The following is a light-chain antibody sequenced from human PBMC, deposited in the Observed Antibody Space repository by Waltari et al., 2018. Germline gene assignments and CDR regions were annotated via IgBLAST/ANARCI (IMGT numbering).Light chain of an antibody. CDR1: QSVGRS. Sequence: EMVLTQFPGPLSLSPGGRATLSCRASQSVGRSLAWYQQKPGQAPRLLIYGASSRATGVPDRFSGSGSGTDFSLTISRLEPEDFAVYYCQHYVRLPVTFGQGTKVEIK. V-gene: IGKV3-20*01. J-gene: IGKJ1*01. CDR2: GAS. CDR3: QHYVRLPVT.